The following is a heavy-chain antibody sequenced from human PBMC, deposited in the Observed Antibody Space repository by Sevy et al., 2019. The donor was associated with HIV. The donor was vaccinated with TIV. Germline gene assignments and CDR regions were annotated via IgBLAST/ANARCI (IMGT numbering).Heavy chain of an antibody. CDR2: INPSGGST. J-gene: IGHJ4*02. D-gene: IGHD3-22*01. CDR1: GYTFTSYY. V-gene: IGHV1-46*01. CDR3: ARDEDYDSSGYYYFDY. Sequence: ASVKVSCKASGYTFTSYYMHWVRQAPGQGLEWMGIINPSGGSTSYAQKFQGRVTRTRDTSTSTVYMELSSLRSEDTAVYYCARDEDYDSSGYYYFDYWGQGTLVTVSS.